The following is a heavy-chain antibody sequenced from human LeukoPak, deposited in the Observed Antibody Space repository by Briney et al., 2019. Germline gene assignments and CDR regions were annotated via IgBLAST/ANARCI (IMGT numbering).Heavy chain of an antibody. CDR1: GGSISSYY. CDR3: ARDITWELLLGGWFDP. D-gene: IGHD1-26*01. V-gene: IGHV4-4*07. Sequence: PSETLSLTCTVSGGSISSYYWSWIRQPAGKGLEWIGRIYTSGSTNYNPSLKSRVTMSVDTSTNQFSLKLSSVTAADTAVYYCARDITWELLLGGWFDPWGQGTLVTVSS. J-gene: IGHJ5*02. CDR2: IYTSGST.